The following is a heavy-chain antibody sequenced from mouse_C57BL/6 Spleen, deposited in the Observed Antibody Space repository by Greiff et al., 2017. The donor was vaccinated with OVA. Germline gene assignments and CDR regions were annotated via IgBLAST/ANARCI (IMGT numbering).Heavy chain of an antibody. CDR2: ISDGGSYT. CDR3: AREGAQAATGYFDY. Sequence: EVQVVESGGGLVKPGGSLKLSCAASGFTFSSYAMSWVRQTPEKRLEWVATISDGGSYTYYPDNVKGRFTISRDNAKNNLYLQMSHLKSEDTAMYYCAREGAQAATGYFDYWGQGTTLTVSS. J-gene: IGHJ2*01. CDR1: GFTFSSYA. D-gene: IGHD3-2*02. V-gene: IGHV5-4*01.